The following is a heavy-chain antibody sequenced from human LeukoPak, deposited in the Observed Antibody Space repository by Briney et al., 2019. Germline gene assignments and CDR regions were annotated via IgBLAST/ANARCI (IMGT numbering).Heavy chain of an antibody. D-gene: IGHD3-16*01. CDR3: AKTQSYALNF. J-gene: IGHJ4*02. CDR1: GFTFSSYW. Sequence: GGSLRLSCAASGFTFSSYWMSWVRQAPGKGLEWVSIIYAGGNTYYADSVKGRFTISRDISKNTVDLQMNSLRAEDTAVYYCAKTQSYALNFWGQGTLVTVSS. CDR2: IYAGGNT. V-gene: IGHV3-53*01.